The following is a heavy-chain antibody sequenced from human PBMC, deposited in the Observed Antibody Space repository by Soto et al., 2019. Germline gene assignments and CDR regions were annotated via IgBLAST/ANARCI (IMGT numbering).Heavy chain of an antibody. CDR2: ISGSAGSS. V-gene: IGHV3-23*01. Sequence: PGGSLRLSCAASGFTFSNYAMSWVRQSPGKGLEWVSAISGSAGSSYYADSVKGRFTISRDNSMNTLYLQMNSLRAEDTALYYCVLTFGWSGQYYYYMYVWGRRTTVTVS. J-gene: IGHJ6*03. CDR1: GFTFSNYA. CDR3: VLTFGWSGQYYYYMYV. D-gene: IGHD3-3*01.